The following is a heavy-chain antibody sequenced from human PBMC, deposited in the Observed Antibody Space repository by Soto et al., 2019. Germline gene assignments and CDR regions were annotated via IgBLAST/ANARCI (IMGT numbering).Heavy chain of an antibody. V-gene: IGHV3-30*04. Sequence: GGSLRLSCAAPGFTFSNYAMHWVRQAPGKGLEWVAIISYDGNNKYNADSVKGRFTISRDNSKNTLYLQMNSLRAEDTAVYYCARVMVNGGVDYGMHVWGQGTTVTVSS. CDR2: ISYDGNNK. CDR3: ARVMVNGGVDYGMHV. CDR1: GFTFSNYA. D-gene: IGHD2-8*01. J-gene: IGHJ6*02.